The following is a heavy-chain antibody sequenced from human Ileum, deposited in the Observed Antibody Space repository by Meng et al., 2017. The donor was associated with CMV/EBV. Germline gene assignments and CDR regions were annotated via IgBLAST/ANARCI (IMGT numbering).Heavy chain of an antibody. D-gene: IGHD4-17*01. CDR1: GFTFSNYW. V-gene: IGHV3-7*01. J-gene: IGHJ4*02. Sequence: GGSLKISCAASGFTFSNYWMSWVRQGSGKGLEWVANIKQDGSEEYYVDSVKGRFTISRDNAKTSLFLQMNSLRAEDTAVYYCARNPVTNRRASHFDYWGQGTLVTVSS. CDR2: IKQDGSEE. CDR3: ARNPVTNRRASHFDY.